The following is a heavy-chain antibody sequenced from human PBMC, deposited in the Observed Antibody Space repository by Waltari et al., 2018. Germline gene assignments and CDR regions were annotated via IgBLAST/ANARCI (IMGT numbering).Heavy chain of an antibody. CDR2: ISWYKGDT. CDR1: GYTFNNYG. Sequence: QVQLVQSGAEVKKPGASVTVSCKASGYTFNNYGVAWVRQAPGQVLEWMGWISWYKGDTKFAQKFQDRLTMTTDTSADTAYMALRSLRSDDTAVYYCARLYDNSYYNYASDYWGQGTLVTVSS. D-gene: IGHD3-22*01. V-gene: IGHV1-18*01. J-gene: IGHJ4*02. CDR3: ARLYDNSYYNYASDY.